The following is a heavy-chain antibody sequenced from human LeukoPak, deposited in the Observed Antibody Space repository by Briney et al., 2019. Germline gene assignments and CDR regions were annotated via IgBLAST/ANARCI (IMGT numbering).Heavy chain of an antibody. V-gene: IGHV3-33*01. CDR1: GFTFSSYG. J-gene: IGHJ6*02. CDR3: ARAPGLAACTGPMYYYYGMDV. CDR2: IWYDGSDK. D-gene: IGHD6-6*01. Sequence: GGSLRLSCAASGFTFSSYGMHWVRQAPGKGLEWVAVIWYDGSDKYYADSVKGRFTISRDNSKNTLYLQMNSLRAEDTAVYYCARAPGLAACTGPMYYYYGMDVWGQGTTVTVSS.